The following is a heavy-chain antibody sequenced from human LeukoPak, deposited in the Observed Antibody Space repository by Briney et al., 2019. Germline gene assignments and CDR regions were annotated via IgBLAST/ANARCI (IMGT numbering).Heavy chain of an antibody. CDR1: GFTLSSYS. Sequence: SGGSLRLSCAASGFTLSSYSMNWVRQTPGKGLEWVSSISSSSSYIYYADSVKGRFTISRDNAKNSLYLQMNSLRAEDTAVYYCASFANEGYVSYSDYWGQGTLVTVSS. CDR2: ISSSSSYI. J-gene: IGHJ4*02. V-gene: IGHV3-21*01. D-gene: IGHD5-12*01. CDR3: ASFANEGYVSYSDY.